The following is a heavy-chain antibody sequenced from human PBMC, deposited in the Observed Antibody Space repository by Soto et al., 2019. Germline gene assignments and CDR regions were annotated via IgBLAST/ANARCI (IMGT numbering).Heavy chain of an antibody. V-gene: IGHV3-30*18. Sequence: GGSLSLSCAASGFTFSSYGMHWVRQAPGKGLEWVAVISYDGSNKYYADSVKGRFTISRDNSKNTLYLQMNSLRAEDTAVYYCAKGLGDSSGYYEVDYWGQGTLVTVSS. D-gene: IGHD3-22*01. CDR3: AKGLGDSSGYYEVDY. CDR2: ISYDGSNK. J-gene: IGHJ4*02. CDR1: GFTFSSYG.